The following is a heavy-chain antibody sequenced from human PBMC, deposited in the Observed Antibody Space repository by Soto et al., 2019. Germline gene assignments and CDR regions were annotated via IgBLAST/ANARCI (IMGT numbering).Heavy chain of an antibody. D-gene: IGHD4-17*01. CDR1: GFMFGSYW. CDR3: ARVRATDYEIDY. V-gene: IGHV3-7*03. CDR2: IKRDGSEK. Sequence: PGGSLRLSCTASGFMFGSYWMTWVRHVPGKGLQWVANIKRDGSEKYYVDFVKGRFTISRDNADNSVFLDMNNLRVGDTATYYCARVRATDYEIDYWGQGALVTAPQ. J-gene: IGHJ4*02.